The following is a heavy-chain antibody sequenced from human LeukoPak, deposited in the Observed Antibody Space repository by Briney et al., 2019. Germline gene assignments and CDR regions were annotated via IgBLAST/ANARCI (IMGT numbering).Heavy chain of an antibody. Sequence: PGGSLRLSCAASGFTFSSYSMNWVRQAPGKGLEWVSYISSSSSTIYYADSVKGRFTISRDNAKNSLYLQMNSLRAEDTAVYYCARGGYYYDSSGYIWGQGTLVTVSS. D-gene: IGHD3-22*01. CDR1: GFTFSSYS. V-gene: IGHV3-48*01. CDR2: ISSSSSTI. CDR3: ARGGYYYDSSGYI. J-gene: IGHJ4*02.